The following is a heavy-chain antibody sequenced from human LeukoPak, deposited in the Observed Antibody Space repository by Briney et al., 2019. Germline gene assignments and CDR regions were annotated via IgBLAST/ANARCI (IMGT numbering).Heavy chain of an antibody. D-gene: IGHD2-2*01. J-gene: IGHJ4*02. Sequence: PGGSLRLSCAASGFTFSSYWMHWVRQVPGKGLVWVSRINFDGSSTTYADSVKGRFTISRDNAKNTLYVQMNSLRAEDTAVYYCARVGTYCSSTSCYPQTDYWGQGTLVTVSS. CDR2: INFDGSST. CDR3: ARVGTYCSSTSCYPQTDY. CDR1: GFTFSSYW. V-gene: IGHV3-74*01.